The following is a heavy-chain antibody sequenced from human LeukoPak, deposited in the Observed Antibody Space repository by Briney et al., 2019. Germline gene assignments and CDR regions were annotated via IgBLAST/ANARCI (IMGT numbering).Heavy chain of an antibody. Sequence: QTGGSLRLSCAASGFTFSSYAMSWVRQAPGKGLEWVSYISSSSSTIYYADSVKGRFTISRDNAKNSLYLQMNSLRDEDTAVYYCARDPRIQLWGQYYFDYWGQGTLVTVSS. V-gene: IGHV3-48*02. J-gene: IGHJ4*02. D-gene: IGHD5-18*01. CDR3: ARDPRIQLWGQYYFDY. CDR2: ISSSSSTI. CDR1: GFTFSSYA.